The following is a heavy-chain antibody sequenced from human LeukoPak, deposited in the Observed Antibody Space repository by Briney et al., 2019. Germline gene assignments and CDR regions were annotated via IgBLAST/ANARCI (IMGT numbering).Heavy chain of an antibody. CDR3: ARAGGWYLYYYGMDV. D-gene: IGHD6-19*01. J-gene: IGHJ6*02. Sequence: PSEALSLTCAVSGGSISSGGYSWSWIRQPPGKGLEWIGYIYYSGSTNYNPSLKSRVTISVDTSKNQFSLKLSSVTAADTAVYYCARAGGWYLYYYGMDVWGQGTTVTVSS. V-gene: IGHV4-61*08. CDR2: IYYSGST. CDR1: GGSISSGGYS.